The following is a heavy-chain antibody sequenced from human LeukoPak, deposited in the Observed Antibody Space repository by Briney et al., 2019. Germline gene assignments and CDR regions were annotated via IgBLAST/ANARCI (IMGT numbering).Heavy chain of an antibody. V-gene: IGHV3-30*03. CDR1: GFTVGGYG. J-gene: IGHJ4*02. D-gene: IGHD6-13*01. CDR3: ARDRSNSWTFDY. CDR2: ISYDGSHI. Sequence: GGSLRLSCAASGFTVGGYGMHWVRQAPGKGLEWMAVISYDGSHIYYADSVKGRFTISRDSSKNTLYLQMNSLRTDDTAVYYCARDRSNSWTFDYWGQGTLVTVSS.